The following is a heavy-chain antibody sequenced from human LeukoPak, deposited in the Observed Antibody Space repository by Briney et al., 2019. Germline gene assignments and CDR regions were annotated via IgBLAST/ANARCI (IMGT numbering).Heavy chain of an antibody. Sequence: PGGSLRLSCAASGFTFSSYSMNWVRQAPGKGLGWVSSISSSSSYIYYADSVKGRFTISRDNAKNSLYLQMNSLRAEDTAVHYCARDTAMVRDFDYWGQGTLVTVSS. CDR1: GFTFSSYS. CDR3: ARDTAMVRDFDY. V-gene: IGHV3-21*01. J-gene: IGHJ4*02. D-gene: IGHD5-18*01. CDR2: ISSSSSYI.